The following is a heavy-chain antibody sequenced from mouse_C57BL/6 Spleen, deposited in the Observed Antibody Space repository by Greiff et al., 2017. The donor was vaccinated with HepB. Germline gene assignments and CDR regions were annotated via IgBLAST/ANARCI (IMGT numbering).Heavy chain of an antibody. V-gene: IGHV1-18*01. J-gene: IGHJ3*01. CDR1: GYTFTDYN. D-gene: IGHD2-13*01. Sequence: SGPELVKPGASVKIPCKASGYTFTDYNMDWVKQSHGKSLEWIGDINPNNGGTIYNQKFKGKATLTVDKSSSTAYMELRSLTSEDTAVYYCARTDYFPFAYWGQGTLVTVSA. CDR3: ARTDYFPFAY. CDR2: INPNNGGT.